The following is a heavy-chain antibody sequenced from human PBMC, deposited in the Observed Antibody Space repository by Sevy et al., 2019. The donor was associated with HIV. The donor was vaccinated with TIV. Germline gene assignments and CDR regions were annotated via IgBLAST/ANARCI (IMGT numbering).Heavy chain of an antibody. J-gene: IGHJ5*02. CDR2: IYYSGST. Sequence: SETLSLTCTVSGGSISSGSYYWGWIRQPPAKGLDWIGSIYYSGSTYYNPSLKSRVTISVDTSKNQFSLKLSSVTAADTAVYYCARQLHVRGVISWFDPWGQGTLVTVSS. D-gene: IGHD3-10*01. CDR3: ARQLHVRGVISWFDP. V-gene: IGHV4-39*01. CDR1: GGSISSGSYY.